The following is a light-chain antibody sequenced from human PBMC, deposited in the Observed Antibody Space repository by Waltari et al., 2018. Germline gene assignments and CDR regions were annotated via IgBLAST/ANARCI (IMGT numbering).Light chain of an antibody. CDR1: QNIIRY. J-gene: IGKJ5*01. CDR2: KAS. Sequence: DIQMTQSPSTLSASVGDRVTFPCRASQNIIRYLAWYQQKPGRTPKLLIYKASSLESGVPSRFSGSGSGTEFTLTISSLEPDDFATYFCQQYDSEITFGQGTRLEIK. CDR3: QQYDSEIT. V-gene: IGKV1-5*03.